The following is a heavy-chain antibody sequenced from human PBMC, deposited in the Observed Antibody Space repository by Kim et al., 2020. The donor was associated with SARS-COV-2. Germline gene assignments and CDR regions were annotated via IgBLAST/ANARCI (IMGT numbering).Heavy chain of an antibody. V-gene: IGHV3-48*03. Sequence: GGSLRLSCAASGFPFSSYEMNWVRQAPGKGLEWVSYISSSGSNIYYADSVKGRFTISRDNAKNSLYLQMNSLRAEDTAVYYCARNDYEILTGYMLGGMDVWGQGTTVTVSS. CDR3: ARNDYEILTGYMLGGMDV. CDR1: GFPFSSYE. D-gene: IGHD3-9*01. CDR2: ISSSGSNI. J-gene: IGHJ6*02.